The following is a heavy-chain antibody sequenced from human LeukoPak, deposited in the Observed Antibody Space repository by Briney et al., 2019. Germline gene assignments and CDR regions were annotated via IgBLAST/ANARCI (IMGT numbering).Heavy chain of an antibody. CDR2: IDWDDDK. CDR3: ARSLGYYYYYMDV. V-gene: IGHV2-70*11. CDR1: GFTFSSYW. J-gene: IGHJ6*03. Sequence: LRLSCAASGFTFSSYWMSWVRQPPGKALEWLARIDWDDDKYYSTSLKTRLTISKDTSKNQVVLTMTNMDPVDTATYFCARSLGYYYYYMDVWGKGTTVTVSS.